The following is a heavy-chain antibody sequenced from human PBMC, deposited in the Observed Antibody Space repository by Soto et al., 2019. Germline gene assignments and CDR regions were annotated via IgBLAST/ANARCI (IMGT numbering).Heavy chain of an antibody. Sequence: PGGSLRLSCAASGFTFSNAWMNWVRQAPGKGLEWVGRIKSKTDGGTTDYAAPVKGRFAISRDDSKNTLYLQMNSLKTEDTAVYYCTTDSLCGGDCSPLVYYYYYGMDVWGQGTTVTVSS. J-gene: IGHJ6*02. V-gene: IGHV3-15*07. D-gene: IGHD2-21*02. CDR1: GFTFSNAW. CDR3: TTDSLCGGDCSPLVYYYYYGMDV. CDR2: IKSKTDGGTT.